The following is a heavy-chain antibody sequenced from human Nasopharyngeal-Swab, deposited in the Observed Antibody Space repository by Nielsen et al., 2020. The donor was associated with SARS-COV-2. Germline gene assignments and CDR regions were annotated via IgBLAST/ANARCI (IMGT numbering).Heavy chain of an antibody. CDR1: GFTFSSYS. V-gene: IGHV3-48*04. CDR3: ARDPFPYYYDSSGSFDY. J-gene: IGHJ4*02. Sequence: GGSLRPSCAASGFTFSSYSMNWVRQAPGKGLEWVSYISSSSSTIYYADSVKGRFTISRDNAKNSLYLQMNSLRAEDTAVYYCARDPFPYYYDSSGSFDYWGQGTLVTVSS. CDR2: ISSSSSTI. D-gene: IGHD3-22*01.